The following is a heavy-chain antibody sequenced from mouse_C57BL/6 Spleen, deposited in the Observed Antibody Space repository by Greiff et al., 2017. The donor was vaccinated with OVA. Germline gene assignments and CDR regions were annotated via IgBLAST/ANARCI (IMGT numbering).Heavy chain of an antibody. Sequence: QVKLQQSGPELVKPGASVKISCKASGYAFSSSWMNWVKQRPGKGLEWIGRIYPGDGDTNYNGKLKGKATLTADKSSSTAYMQLSSLTSEDSAVYFCSRERGYGNYLDYWGQGTTLTVSA. V-gene: IGHV1-82*01. CDR1: GYAFSSSW. J-gene: IGHJ2*01. CDR2: IYPGDGDT. CDR3: SRERGYGNYLDY. D-gene: IGHD2-1*01.